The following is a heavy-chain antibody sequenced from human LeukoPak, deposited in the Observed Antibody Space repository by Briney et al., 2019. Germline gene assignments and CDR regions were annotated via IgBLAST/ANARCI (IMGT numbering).Heavy chain of an antibody. V-gene: IGHV3-74*01. CDR2: ISLTGSTT. Sequence: GGSLRLSCAASGFTFSGHWMHWARQLPGKGLVWVSRISLTGSTTSYADSVKGRFTVSRDNAKNTLYLQVNNLRAEDTAVYYCARGPNSNWSGLDFWGQGTLLTVSS. J-gene: IGHJ4*02. D-gene: IGHD6-6*01. CDR3: ARGPNSNWSGLDF. CDR1: GFTFSGHW.